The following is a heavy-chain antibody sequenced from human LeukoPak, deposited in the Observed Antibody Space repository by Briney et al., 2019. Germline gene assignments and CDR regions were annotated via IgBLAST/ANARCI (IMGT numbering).Heavy chain of an antibody. V-gene: IGHV3-21*01. J-gene: IGHJ4*02. D-gene: IGHD3-22*01. CDR3: ARDSFYYDSSGYPRGDY. Sequence: PGGSLRLSCAASGFTFSRYSMNWVRQAPGKGLEWVSSISSSSSYIYYADSVKGRFTISRDNAKNSLYLQMNSLRAEDTAVYYCARDSFYYDSSGYPRGDYWGQGTLVTVSS. CDR1: GFTFSRYS. CDR2: ISSSSSYI.